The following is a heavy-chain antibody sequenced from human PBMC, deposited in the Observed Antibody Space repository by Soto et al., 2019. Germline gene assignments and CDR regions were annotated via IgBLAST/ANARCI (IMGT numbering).Heavy chain of an antibody. CDR3: ARGRVLDWLLSHGLRFDY. CDR2: INHSGST. CDR1: GGSFSGYY. V-gene: IGHV4-34*01. J-gene: IGHJ4*02. Sequence: PSETMSVTCAVDGGSFSGYYWSWIRKPPGKGLEWIGEINHSGSTNYNPSLKSRVTISVDTSKNQFSLKLSSVTAADTAVYYCARGRVLDWLLSHGLRFDYWGQGTLVTVSS. D-gene: IGHD3-9*01.